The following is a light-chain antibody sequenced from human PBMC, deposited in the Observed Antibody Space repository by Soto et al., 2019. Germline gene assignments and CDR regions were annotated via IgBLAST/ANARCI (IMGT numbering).Light chain of an antibody. CDR1: QSVSSSY. Sequence: EIVLTQSPGTLSLSPGERATLSCRASQSVSSSYLAWYQQKPGQAPRLLISGASSRATGIPDRFSGSGSGTDFNLTISRLEPEDFAVYYCQQYGSSPSITFGQGPRLEIK. V-gene: IGKV3-20*01. CDR2: GAS. CDR3: QQYGSSPSIT. J-gene: IGKJ5*01.